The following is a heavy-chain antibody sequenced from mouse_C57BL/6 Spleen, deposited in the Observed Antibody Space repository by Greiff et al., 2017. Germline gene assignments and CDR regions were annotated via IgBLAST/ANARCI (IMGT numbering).Heavy chain of an antibody. Sequence: QVQLKESGAELVKPGASVKLSCKASGYTFTEYTIHWVKQRSGQGLEWLGWFYPGSGSIKYNEKFKDKATLTADKSSSTVYMELSRLTSEYSAVYSCARHCLGRPFDYWGQGTTLTVSS. D-gene: IGHD4-1*01. CDR1: GYTFTEYT. V-gene: IGHV1-62-2*01. CDR2: FYPGSGSI. J-gene: IGHJ2*01. CDR3: ARHCLGRPFDY.